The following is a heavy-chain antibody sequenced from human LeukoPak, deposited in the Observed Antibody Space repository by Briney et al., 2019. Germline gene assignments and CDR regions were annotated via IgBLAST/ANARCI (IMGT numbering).Heavy chain of an antibody. CDR2: INHSGST. V-gene: IGHV4-34*01. D-gene: IGHD2-15*01. Sequence: SETLSLTCAVYGGSFSGYYWSWIRQPPGKGLEWIGEINHSGSTNYNPSLKSRVTISVDTSKNQFSLKLSSVTAADTAVYYCARAGRIYEFDCWGQGTLVTVSS. J-gene: IGHJ4*02. CDR1: GGSFSGYY. CDR3: ARAGRIYEFDC.